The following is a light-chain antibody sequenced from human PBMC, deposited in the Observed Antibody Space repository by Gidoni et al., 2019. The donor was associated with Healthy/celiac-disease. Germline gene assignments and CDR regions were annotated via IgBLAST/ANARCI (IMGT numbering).Light chain of an antibody. V-gene: IGKV1-39*01. Sequence: DIQMTQSPSSLSASVGDRVTITCRAIQSISSYLNWYQQKPGKATKLLIYAASSLQSGVPSRFSGSGSGTDFTLTISSLQPEDFATYYCQQSYSTPRTFGQGTKVEIK. CDR1: QSISSY. J-gene: IGKJ1*01. CDR3: QQSYSTPRT. CDR2: AAS.